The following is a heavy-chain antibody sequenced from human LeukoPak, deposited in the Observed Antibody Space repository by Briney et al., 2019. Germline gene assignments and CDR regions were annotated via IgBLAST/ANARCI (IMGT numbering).Heavy chain of an antibody. J-gene: IGHJ4*02. V-gene: IGHV4-59*11. CDR1: GGSISSHY. D-gene: IGHD6-6*01. CDR3: ARVEVEEQLVGGDYFDY. CDR2: IYYSGST. Sequence: SETLSLTCTVSGGSISSHYWSWIRQPPGKGLEWIGYIYYSGSTNYNPSPKSRVTISVDTSKNQFSLKLSSVTAADTAVYYCARVEVEEQLVGGDYFDYWGQGTLVTVSS.